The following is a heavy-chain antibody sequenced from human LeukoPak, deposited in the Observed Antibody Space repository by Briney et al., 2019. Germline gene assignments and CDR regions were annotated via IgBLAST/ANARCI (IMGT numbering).Heavy chain of an antibody. CDR2: ISSSSSYI. J-gene: IGHJ3*02. CDR1: GFSFSSYG. D-gene: IGHD4-17*01. V-gene: IGHV3-21*01. Sequence: GRSLRLSCGGSGFSFSSYGMNWVRQAPGKGLEWVSSISSSSSYIYYADSVKGRFTISRDNAKNSLYLQMNSLRAEDTAVYYCAREGDYHAFDIWGQGTMVTVSS. CDR3: AREGDYHAFDI.